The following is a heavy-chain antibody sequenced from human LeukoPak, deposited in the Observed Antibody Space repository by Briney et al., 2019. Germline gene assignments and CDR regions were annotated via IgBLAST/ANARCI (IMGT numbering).Heavy chain of an antibody. D-gene: IGHD3-3*01. CDR1: GFTFSDYY. J-gene: IGHJ3*02. CDR2: ISPSGGTI. V-gene: IGHV3-11*01. CDR3: AREKRTEWTTGAFDM. Sequence: GGSLRLSCAVSGFTFSDYYMSWIRQAPEKGLEWLSYISPSGGTIYYTDSVKGRFTMSRDNAQNALYLQMNSLRAEDTAVYYCAREKRTEWTTGAFDMWGQGTMVIVSS.